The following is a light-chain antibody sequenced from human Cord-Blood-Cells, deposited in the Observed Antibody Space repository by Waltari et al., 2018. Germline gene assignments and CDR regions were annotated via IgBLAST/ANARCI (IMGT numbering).Light chain of an antibody. CDR1: SGSIASNY. V-gene: IGLV6-57*02. J-gene: IGLJ3*02. Sequence: NFMLTQPHSVSESPGKTVTISCTGSSGSIASNYVQWYQQRPGSAPTTVSYEDNQRPSGVPDRFSGSIDSSSNSASLTISGLKTEDEADYYCQSYDSSTRWVFGGGTKLTVL. CDR2: EDN. CDR3: QSYDSSTRWV.